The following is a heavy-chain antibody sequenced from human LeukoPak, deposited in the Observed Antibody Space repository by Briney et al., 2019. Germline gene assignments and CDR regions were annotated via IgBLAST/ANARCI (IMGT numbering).Heavy chain of an antibody. Sequence: PSETLSLTCAVSGYPISSGYYWGWIRQPPGKGLEWIGSIYHSGSTYYNPSLKSRVTISVDTSKNQFSLKLSSVTAADTAVYYCARLGRWLTPRLSWFDPWGQGTLVTVSS. CDR3: ARLGRWLTPRLSWFDP. V-gene: IGHV4-38-2*01. CDR2: IYHSGST. D-gene: IGHD5-24*01. J-gene: IGHJ5*02. CDR1: GYPISSGYY.